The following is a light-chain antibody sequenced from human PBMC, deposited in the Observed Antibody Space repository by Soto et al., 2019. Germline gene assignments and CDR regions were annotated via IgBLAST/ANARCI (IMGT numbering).Light chain of an antibody. CDR1: SSDIGGYNY. CDR3: ISSTSSSTWV. J-gene: IGLJ3*02. Sequence: QSALTQPASVSGSPGQSITISCTGTSSDIGGYNYVSWYQQHPGKAPKLMIYEVSNRPSGVSDRFSGSRSGNTASLPISGLQAEDESDYYCISSTSSSTWVFGGGTQLTFL. CDR2: EVS. V-gene: IGLV2-14*01.